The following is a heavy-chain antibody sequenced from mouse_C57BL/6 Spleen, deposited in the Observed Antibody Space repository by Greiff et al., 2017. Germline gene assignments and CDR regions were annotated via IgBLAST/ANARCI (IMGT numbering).Heavy chain of an antibody. CDR1: GYTFTDYY. CDR2: IYPGSGNT. D-gene: IGHD1-1*01. Sequence: VQLQQSGAELVRPGASVKLSCKASGYTFTDYYINWVKQRPGQGLEWIARIYPGSGNTYYNEKFKGKATLTAEKSSSTAYMQLSSLTSEDSAVYFCARRTTVAYAMDYWGQGTSVTVSS. J-gene: IGHJ4*01. V-gene: IGHV1-76*01. CDR3: ARRTTVAYAMDY.